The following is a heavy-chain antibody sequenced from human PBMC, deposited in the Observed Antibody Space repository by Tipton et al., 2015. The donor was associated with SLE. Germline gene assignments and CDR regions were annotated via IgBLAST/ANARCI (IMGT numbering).Heavy chain of an antibody. D-gene: IGHD6-13*01. V-gene: IGHV5-51*03. CDR1: GHNFPNYW. Sequence: GAEVKKPGESLTISCKASGHNFPNYWIGWVRQMPGKGLEWMGISHLGDSDTRYSPSVQGQVSISADKSITTAFLQWSRLKASDSAMYYCAKGTAAGGFDYWGQGTLVTVPS. CDR2: SHLGDSDT. CDR3: AKGTAAGGFDY. J-gene: IGHJ4*02.